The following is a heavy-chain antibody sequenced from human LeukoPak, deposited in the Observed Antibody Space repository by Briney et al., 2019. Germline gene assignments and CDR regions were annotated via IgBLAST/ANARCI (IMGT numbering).Heavy chain of an antibody. CDR1: GGTFSSYA. J-gene: IGHJ6*03. D-gene: IGHD1-14*01. CDR3: AREAVPDDYYYYMDV. CDR2: IIPIFGTA. V-gene: IGHV1-69*05. Sequence: ASVKVSCKASGGTFSSYAISWVRQAPGQGLEWMGGIIPIFGTAYYAQKFQGRVTITTDESTSTAYMELSSLRSEDTAVYYCAREAVPDDYYYYMDVWGKGTTVTVSS.